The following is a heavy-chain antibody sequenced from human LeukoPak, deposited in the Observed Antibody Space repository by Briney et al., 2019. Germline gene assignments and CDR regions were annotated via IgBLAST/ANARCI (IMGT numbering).Heavy chain of an antibody. D-gene: IGHD1-26*01. J-gene: IGHJ3*02. CDR1: GFTFSSYS. V-gene: IGHV3-21*01. Sequence: GGSLRLSCAASGFTFSSYSMNWVRQAPGKGLEWVSSISSSSSYIYYADSVKGRFTISRDNAKNSLYLQMNSLRAEDTAVYYCASGLGYSGSYGVGDAFDIWGQGTMVTVSS. CDR3: ASGLGYSGSYGVGDAFDI. CDR2: ISSSSSYI.